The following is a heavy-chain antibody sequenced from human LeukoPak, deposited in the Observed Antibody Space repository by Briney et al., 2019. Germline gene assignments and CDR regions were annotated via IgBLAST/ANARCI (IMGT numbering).Heavy chain of an antibody. J-gene: IGHJ3*02. D-gene: IGHD3-22*01. Sequence: SETLSLTXTVSGGSIGSSSYYWGWIRQPPGKGLEWIGSIYYSGSTYYNPSLKSRVTISVDTSKNQFSLKLSSVTAADTAVYYCARNPLGDSSGYDAFDIWGQGTMVTVSS. CDR1: GGSIGSSSYY. CDR3: ARNPLGDSSGYDAFDI. CDR2: IYYSGST. V-gene: IGHV4-39*01.